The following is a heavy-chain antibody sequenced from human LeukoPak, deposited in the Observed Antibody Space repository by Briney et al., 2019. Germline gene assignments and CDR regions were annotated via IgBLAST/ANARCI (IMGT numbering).Heavy chain of an antibody. J-gene: IGHJ5*02. D-gene: IGHD6-6*01. CDR2: INHSGST. V-gene: IGHV4-34*01. CDR3: ARGGIAARPNWFDP. CDR1: GGSFSGYY. Sequence: PSETLSLTCAVYGGSFSGYYWSWIRQPPGKGLEWIGEINHSGSTNYNPSLKSRVTISVDTSKNQFSLKLSSVTAADTAVYYCARGGIAARPNWFDPWGQGTLVTGSS.